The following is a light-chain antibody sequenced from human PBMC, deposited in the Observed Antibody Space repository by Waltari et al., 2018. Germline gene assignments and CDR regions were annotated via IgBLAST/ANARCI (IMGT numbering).Light chain of an antibody. Sequence: DIQMTQSPSSLSASVGDRVTITCRASQSISSYVNWYQQKPGKAPKLLIYAASSLQSGVPSRFSGSGSGTDFTLTISSLQPEDFATYYCQQSYSTRVTFGPGTKVDIK. V-gene: IGKV1-39*01. CDR2: AAS. J-gene: IGKJ3*01. CDR3: QQSYSTRVT. CDR1: QSISSY.